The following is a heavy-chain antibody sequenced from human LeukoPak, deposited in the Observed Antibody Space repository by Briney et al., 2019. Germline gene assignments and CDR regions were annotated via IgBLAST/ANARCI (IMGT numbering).Heavy chain of an antibody. CDR3: ARGWTRENAFDV. CDR2: INPNTGGT. V-gene: IGHV1-2*02. Sequence: GASVKVSCKASGYSFILKYLHWVRQAPGQGLEWMGWINPNTGGTKYAQKFRGRVTVTVDTSTNTLYMELTKLMYEDTAVYYCARGWTRENAFDVWGQGTAVTVS. J-gene: IGHJ3*01. D-gene: IGHD3/OR15-3a*01. CDR1: GYSFILKY.